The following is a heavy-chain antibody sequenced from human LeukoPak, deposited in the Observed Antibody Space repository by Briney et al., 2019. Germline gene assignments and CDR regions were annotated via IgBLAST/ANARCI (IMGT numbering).Heavy chain of an antibody. CDR1: GYTFNTYG. D-gene: IGHD3-22*01. Sequence: GASVKVSCKPSGYTFNTYGITWVRQAPGQGLEWMGWISPYNGNTNYAQKFQGRVTLTTDTSTSTAYMVLRSLRSDDTAVYYCARGPHERSGYPDDWGQGTLVTVSS. CDR2: ISPYNGNT. V-gene: IGHV1-18*01. J-gene: IGHJ4*02. CDR3: ARGPHERSGYPDD.